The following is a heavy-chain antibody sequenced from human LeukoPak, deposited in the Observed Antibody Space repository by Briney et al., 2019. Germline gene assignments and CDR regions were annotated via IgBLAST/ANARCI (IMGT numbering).Heavy chain of an antibody. CDR3: ARDLGAAAGTGY. CDR2: IWYDGSNK. V-gene: IGHV3-33*01. D-gene: IGHD6-13*01. Sequence: GGSLRLSCAASGVTFSSYGMHWGRQAPAKGLEWVAVIWYDGSNKYYADSVKGRFTISRDNSKNTRYLQMNSLRAEDTAVYYCARDLGAAAGTGYWGQGTLVTVSS. J-gene: IGHJ4*02. CDR1: GVTFSSYG.